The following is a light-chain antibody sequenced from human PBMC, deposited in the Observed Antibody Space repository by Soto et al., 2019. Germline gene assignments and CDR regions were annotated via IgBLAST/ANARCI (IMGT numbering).Light chain of an antibody. Sequence: QSVMTQPPSASGTPGPTVTLSCSGSSFNIGFNYVYWYQQLPGMAPKLLIHSNDERPSGVPDRFSGSKSGTSASLAISGLRSEDEADYYCAAWDDSLSGGVFGTGTKVTVL. J-gene: IGLJ1*01. V-gene: IGLV1-47*02. CDR3: AAWDDSLSGGV. CDR2: SND. CDR1: SFNIGFNY.